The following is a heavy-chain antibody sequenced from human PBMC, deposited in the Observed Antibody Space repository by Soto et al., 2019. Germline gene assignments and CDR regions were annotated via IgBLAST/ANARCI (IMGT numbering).Heavy chain of an antibody. J-gene: IGHJ4*02. V-gene: IGHV3-11*05. CDR2: NGSSSTYT. Sequence: QVQLVESGGDLVKPGGSLRLSCAASGFPFSDYYMSWIRQAPGKGLEWVSSNGSSSTYTNYADFVKGRFTISRDNAKNSLYLQMNSLRAEDTAVYYCARRRPIGYYNFWGQGTLVTVSA. CDR3: ARRRPIGYYNF. D-gene: IGHD3-22*01. CDR1: GFPFSDYY.